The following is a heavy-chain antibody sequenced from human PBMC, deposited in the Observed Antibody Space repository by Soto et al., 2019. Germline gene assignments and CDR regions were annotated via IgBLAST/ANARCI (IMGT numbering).Heavy chain of an antibody. CDR2: IIPIFGTA. V-gene: IGHV1-69*13. Sequence: SVKFSCKASGGTFSSYAISWVRQAPGQGLEWMGGIIPIFGTANYAQKFQGRVTITADESTSTAYMELSSLRSEDTAVYYCARDKDGSGINYYYGMDVWGQGTTVTVSS. J-gene: IGHJ6*02. CDR3: ARDKDGSGINYYYGMDV. CDR1: GGTFSSYA. D-gene: IGHD3-10*01.